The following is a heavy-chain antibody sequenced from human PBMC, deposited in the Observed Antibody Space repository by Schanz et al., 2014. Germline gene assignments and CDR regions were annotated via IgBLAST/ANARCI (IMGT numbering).Heavy chain of an antibody. V-gene: IGHV3-30*02. CDR3: AKLDGYAYGSMGQEYFDY. Sequence: QVHLVSSFLGLVQPGRSLRLSCAASGFTFSSYGIHWVRQAPDKGLEWVSFTRYDGVNKYYADSVKGRFTISRDNSENTLYLQMISLRAEDTAVYYCAKLDGYAYGSMGQEYFDYWGQGTLVTVSS. D-gene: IGHD5-18*01. CDR2: TRYDGVNK. J-gene: IGHJ4*02. CDR1: GFTFSSYG.